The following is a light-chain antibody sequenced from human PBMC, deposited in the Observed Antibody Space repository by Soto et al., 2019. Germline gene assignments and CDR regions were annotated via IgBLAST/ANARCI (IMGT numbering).Light chain of an antibody. CDR2: AAS. CDR1: QSISSY. J-gene: IGKJ4*01. CDR3: QQLRMYPST. V-gene: IGKV1-39*01. Sequence: DIQMTQSPSTLSASVGDRVTITCRASQSISSYLNWYQQKPGKAPKLLIYAASSLQSGVPSRFSGSGSGTDFALTITSLQAEDFATYYCQQLRMYPSTFGGGNKVDIK.